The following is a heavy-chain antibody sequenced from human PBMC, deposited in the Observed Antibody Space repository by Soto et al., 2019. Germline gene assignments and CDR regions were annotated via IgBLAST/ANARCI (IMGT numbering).Heavy chain of an antibody. CDR2: INPSGGST. Sequence: QVQLVQSGAEVRKPGASVKVSCKASGYTFTSYYMHWVRQAPGQGLEWMGIINPSGGSTSYAQKFQGRGTMTRDTSTSTVYVDLNSLRSEDTAVYYCAREFSTIRAFDIWGQGTMVTVSS. CDR1: GYTFTSYY. D-gene: IGHD6-13*01. CDR3: AREFSTIRAFDI. J-gene: IGHJ3*02. V-gene: IGHV1-46*01.